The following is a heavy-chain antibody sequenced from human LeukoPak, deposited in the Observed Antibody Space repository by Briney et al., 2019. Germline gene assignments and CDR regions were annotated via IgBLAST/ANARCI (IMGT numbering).Heavy chain of an antibody. Sequence: GGSLRLSCAASEFTVSSNYMSWVRQAPGKGLEWVSVIYSGGSTYYADSVKGRFTISRDNSKNTLYLQMNSLRAEDTAVYYCAKYAHHVPIVFIDYWGQGTLVTVSS. J-gene: IGHJ4*02. D-gene: IGHD3-22*01. CDR1: EFTVSSNY. CDR3: AKYAHHVPIVFIDY. CDR2: IYSGGST. V-gene: IGHV3-53*01.